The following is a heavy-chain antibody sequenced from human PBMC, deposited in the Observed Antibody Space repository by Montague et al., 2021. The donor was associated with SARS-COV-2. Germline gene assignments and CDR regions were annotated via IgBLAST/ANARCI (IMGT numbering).Heavy chain of an antibody. V-gene: IGHV4-34*01. Sequence: SETLSLTCAVYGGSFSGYNWYWIWMRPGTGQERIGEVNHSGSTNYYQSLKIRVTISVDTSKNKYSLKLSSVTAADTAVYYCVVVPLGPRGRGFDYWGQGTLVTVSS. J-gene: IGHJ4*02. CDR2: VNHSGST. D-gene: IGHD2-15*01. CDR1: GGSFSGYN. CDR3: VVVPLGPRGRGFDY.